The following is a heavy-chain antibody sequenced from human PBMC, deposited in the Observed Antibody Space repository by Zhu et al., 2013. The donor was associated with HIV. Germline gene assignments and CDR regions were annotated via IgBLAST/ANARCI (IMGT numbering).Heavy chain of an antibody. CDR2: IIPPFGTA. V-gene: IGHV1-69*06. J-gene: IGHJ4*02. D-gene: IGHD3-10*01. CDR3: AREYYGSGNYYNPFDY. Sequence: QVHLVQSGAEVKKPGSSVKVSCKASGFLGTFRNNAINWVRQAPGQGLEWMGGIIPPFGTANYAQKFQGRVSITADKSTSTAYMELSRLRSEDTAVYYCAREYYGSGNYYNPFDYWGQGTLVTVSS. CDR1: GFLGTFRNNA.